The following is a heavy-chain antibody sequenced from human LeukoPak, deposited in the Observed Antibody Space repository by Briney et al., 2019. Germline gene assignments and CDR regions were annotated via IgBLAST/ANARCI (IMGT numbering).Heavy chain of an antibody. D-gene: IGHD3-10*01. CDR3: ARDLGWFGKFDY. V-gene: IGHV4-34*01. J-gene: IGHJ4*02. CDR2: INHSGST. CDR1: GGSFSGYY. Sequence: SETLSLTCAVYGGSFSGYYWSWIRQPPGKGLEWIGEINHSGSTNYNPSLKSRVTMSVDTSKTQFSLKLSSVTAADTAVYYCARDLGWFGKFDYWGQGTLVTVSS.